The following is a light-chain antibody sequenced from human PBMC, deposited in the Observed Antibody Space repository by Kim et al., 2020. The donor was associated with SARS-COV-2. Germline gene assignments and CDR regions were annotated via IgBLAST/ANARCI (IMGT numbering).Light chain of an antibody. J-gene: IGKJ1*01. CDR2: DAS. Sequence: YLSPGERATLSCRASQSVSRYLAWYQHKPGQAPRLLIYDASNRATGIPARFSGSGSGTDFTLTISSLEPEDFAVYYCQQRSNWWTFGQGTKVDIK. CDR1: QSVSRY. V-gene: IGKV3-11*01. CDR3: QQRSNWWT.